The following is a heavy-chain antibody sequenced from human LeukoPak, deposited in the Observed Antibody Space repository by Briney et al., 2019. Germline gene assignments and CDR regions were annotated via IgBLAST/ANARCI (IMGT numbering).Heavy chain of an antibody. CDR1: GFTFSSYS. J-gene: IGHJ6*03. CDR2: ISCGSGSI. D-gene: IGHD2-15*01. V-gene: IGHV3-21*04. Sequence: GGSLRLSCAASGFTFSSYSMNWVGQAPGKAMEWVSSISCGSGSINNADSVNGRFTITRADAKNTMYLQLNSRRAEDTAVYYCSRGVVAARPYYMDVWGKGTTVTVSS. CDR3: SRGVVAARPYYMDV.